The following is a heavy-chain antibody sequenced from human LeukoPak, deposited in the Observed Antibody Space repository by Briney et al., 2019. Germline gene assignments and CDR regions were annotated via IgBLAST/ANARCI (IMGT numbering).Heavy chain of an antibody. D-gene: IGHD4-17*01. CDR1: DDSFSSHY. CDR2: ISYIGST. CDR3: ARDLVTVTKGFDI. J-gene: IGHJ3*02. Sequence: SETLSLTCAVSDDSFSSHYWTWIRQSPGKGLEWIGYISYIGSTNYNPSLKSRVTISIDTSENQFSLKLTSVTAADTAVYYCARDLVTVTKGFDIWGQGTMVSVSS. V-gene: IGHV4-59*11.